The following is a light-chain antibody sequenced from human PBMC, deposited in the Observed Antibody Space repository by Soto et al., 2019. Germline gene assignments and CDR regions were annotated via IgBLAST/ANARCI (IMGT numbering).Light chain of an antibody. V-gene: IGKV1-17*03. CDR2: AAS. CDR1: HGISNY. Sequence: DIQMTQSPSAMSASVGDRVTITCRASHGISNYLAWFQQKPGQVPKRLIYAASLLQRGVPSRFSGSGSGTEFTLTISGLQPEDSATYYCLRHDTYPRTFGQGTKVEIK. J-gene: IGKJ1*01. CDR3: LRHDTYPRT.